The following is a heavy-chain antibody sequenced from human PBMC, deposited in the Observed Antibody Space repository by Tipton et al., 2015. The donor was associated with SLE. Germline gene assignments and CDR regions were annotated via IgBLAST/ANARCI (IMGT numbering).Heavy chain of an antibody. V-gene: IGHV4-39*07. CDR2: IYYSGST. CDR1: GGSISSSSYY. CDR3: AHANWGTNFDY. J-gene: IGHJ4*02. Sequence: GLVKPSETLSLTCTVSGGSISSSSYYWAWIRQPPGKGLEWIGSIYYSGSTYYNPSLESRVTISVDTSKNQFSLKLSSVTAADTAVFYCAHANWGTNFDYWGQGTLVTVSS. D-gene: IGHD7-27*01.